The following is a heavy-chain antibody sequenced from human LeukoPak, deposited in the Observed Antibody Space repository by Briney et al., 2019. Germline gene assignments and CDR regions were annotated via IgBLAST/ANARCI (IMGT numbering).Heavy chain of an antibody. Sequence: PGGSLRLSCAASEFTVSDNYINWVRQAPGKGLEWVSIIYAGGSTYYADSVKGRFTISRDNSKNTVYLQMNNLRVEDTAVYYCARDERLEWFIDYWGQGTLVTVSS. V-gene: IGHV3-53*01. CDR1: EFTVSDNY. CDR3: ARDERLEWFIDY. J-gene: IGHJ4*02. CDR2: IYAGGST. D-gene: IGHD3-3*01.